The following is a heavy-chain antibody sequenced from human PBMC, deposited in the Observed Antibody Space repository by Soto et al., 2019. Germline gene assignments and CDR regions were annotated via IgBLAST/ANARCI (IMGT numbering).Heavy chain of an antibody. CDR3: ARKYSTSSPFHH. J-gene: IGHJ4*02. D-gene: IGHD6-13*01. CDR2: IYYSGST. Sequence: RRIRQPPGKGLEWIGYIYYSGSTNYNPSLKSRVTISVDTSKNQFSLKLSSVTAADTPVYYCARKYSTSSPFHHCRQATLVTASS. V-gene: IGHV4-59*01.